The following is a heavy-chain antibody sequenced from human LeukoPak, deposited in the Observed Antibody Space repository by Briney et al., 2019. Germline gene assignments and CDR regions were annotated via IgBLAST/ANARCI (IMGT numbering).Heavy chain of an antibody. J-gene: IGHJ5*02. CDR3: ARCGPGYCSSTSCYEGEDNWFDP. V-gene: IGHV4-4*07. CDR1: GGSISSYY. D-gene: IGHD2-2*01. Sequence: SETLSLTCTVSGGSISSYYWSWIRQPAGKGLEWIGRIYTSGSTNYNPSLKSRVTMSVDTSKNQFSLKLSSVAAADTAVYYCARCGPGYCSSTSCYEGEDNWFDPWGQGTLVTVSS. CDR2: IYTSGST.